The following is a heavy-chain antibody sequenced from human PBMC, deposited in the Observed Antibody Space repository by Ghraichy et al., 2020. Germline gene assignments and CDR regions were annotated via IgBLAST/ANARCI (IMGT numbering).Heavy chain of an antibody. D-gene: IGHD5-24*01. CDR2: VNPSGII. CDR3: ARMKGRITLSPSHNSQERRRPYYFDS. CDR1: GGSLGGYY. Sequence: SETLSLTCAVSGGSLGGYYWSWLRQSPDKGLEWLAEVNPSGIIDYTPPLKSRLTTSLDMSRNQFSLDLTSVTAADTAVYYCARMKGRITLSPSHNSQERRRPYYFDSWGQGMLVTISS. V-gene: IGHV4-34*01. J-gene: IGHJ4*02.